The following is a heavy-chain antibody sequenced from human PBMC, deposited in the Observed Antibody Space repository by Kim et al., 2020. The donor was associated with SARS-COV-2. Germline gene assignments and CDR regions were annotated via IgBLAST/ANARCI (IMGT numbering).Heavy chain of an antibody. CDR3: ARASVAGTRGKAFDY. CDR2: INPSGGST. V-gene: IGHV1-46*01. CDR1: GYTFTSYY. D-gene: IGHD6-19*01. J-gene: IGHJ4*02. Sequence: ASVKVSCKASGYTFTSYYMHWVRQAPGQGLEWMGIINPSGGSTSYAQKFQGRVTMTRDTSTSTVYMELSSLRSEDTAVYYCARASVAGTRGKAFDYWGQGTLVTVSS.